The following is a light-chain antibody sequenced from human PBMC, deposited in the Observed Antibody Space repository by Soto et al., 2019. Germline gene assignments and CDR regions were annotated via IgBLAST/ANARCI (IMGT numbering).Light chain of an antibody. CDR3: QKYNSYSLT. CDR2: DAS. CDR1: QTISSW. J-gene: IGKJ1*01. Sequence: DLKMTQSPSTLSGSVGDRVTITCRASQTISSWLAWYQQKPGKAPKLLIYDASSLESGVPSRFSGSGSGTEFTLTISSLQPDEFATYYCQKYNSYSLTVGKGTKVDI. V-gene: IGKV1-5*01.